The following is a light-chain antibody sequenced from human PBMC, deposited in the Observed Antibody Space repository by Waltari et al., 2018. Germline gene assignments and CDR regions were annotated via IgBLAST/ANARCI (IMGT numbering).Light chain of an antibody. J-gene: IGLJ3*02. CDR3: CSYAGSSTWV. V-gene: IGLV2-23*01. Sequence: QSALTQPASVSGSPGQSITISCTGTSSDVGSYNLVSGYQQHPGKAPKLMIYEGSKRPSGVSNRFSGSKSGNTASLTISGVQAEDEADYYCCSYAGSSTWVFGGGTKLTVL. CDR1: SSDVGSYNL. CDR2: EGS.